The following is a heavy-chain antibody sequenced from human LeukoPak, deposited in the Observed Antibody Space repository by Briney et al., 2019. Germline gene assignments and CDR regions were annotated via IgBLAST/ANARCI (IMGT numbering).Heavy chain of an antibody. D-gene: IGHD2-2*01. V-gene: IGHV3-30*02. CDR3: AKDGIVVVPAAMGGFDY. Sequence: GGSLRLSCAASGFTFSYYGIHWVRQAPGKGLEWVAFIRYDGSNKYYADSVKGRFTISRDNSKNTLYLQMNSLRAEDTAVYYCAKDGIVVVPAAMGGFDYWGQGTLVTVSS. CDR2: IRYDGSNK. CDR1: GFTFSYYG. J-gene: IGHJ4*02.